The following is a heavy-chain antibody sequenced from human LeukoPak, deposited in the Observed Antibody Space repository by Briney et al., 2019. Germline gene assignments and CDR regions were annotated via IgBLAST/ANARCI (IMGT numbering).Heavy chain of an antibody. CDR2: INPNSGGT. J-gene: IGHJ4*02. D-gene: IGHD4-17*01. CDR3: AREGPTVTTGSFDY. V-gene: IGHV1-2*04. Sequence: ASVNVSCKASGYTFTDYYMHWVRQAPGQGLEWMGWINPNSGGTNYARKFQGWVTMTRDTSISTVYMELSRLRSDDTAMYYCAREGPTVTTGSFDYWGQGTLVTVSS. CDR1: GYTFTDYY.